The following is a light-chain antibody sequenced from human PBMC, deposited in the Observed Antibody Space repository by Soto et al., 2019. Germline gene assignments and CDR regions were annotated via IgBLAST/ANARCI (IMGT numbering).Light chain of an antibody. J-gene: IGKJ2*02. CDR1: QGISSY. CDR3: QQYHSYPRT. Sequence: AIRMTQSPSSFSASTGDRVTITCRASQGISSYLAWYQQKPGKAPKLLIYAASTLQSGVPSRFSGSGSGTYFTLTISSLQSEDFATYYCQQYHSYPRTFGQGTKLEIK. CDR2: AAS. V-gene: IGKV1-8*01.